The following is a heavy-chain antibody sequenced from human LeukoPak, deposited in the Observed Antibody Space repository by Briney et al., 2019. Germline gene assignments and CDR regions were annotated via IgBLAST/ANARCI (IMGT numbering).Heavy chain of an antibody. V-gene: IGHV3-23*01. CDR1: GFTFSNSA. CDR2: LSGSGITT. J-gene: IGHJ4*02. Sequence: SGGSLRLSCAASGFTFSNSAMSWVRQAPGKGLEWVSTLSGSGITTYYADSVTGRFTISRDNSKNTLYRQMNSLRAEDTALYYCAKDLSGYSSYWGQGTLVTVSS. CDR3: AKDLSGYSSY. D-gene: IGHD3-22*01.